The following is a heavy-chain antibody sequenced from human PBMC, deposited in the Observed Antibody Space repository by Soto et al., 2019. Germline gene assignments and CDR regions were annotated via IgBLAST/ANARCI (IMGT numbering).Heavy chain of an antibody. CDR2: ISGSGDNT. J-gene: IGHJ6*03. V-gene: IGHV3-23*01. Sequence: EVQLLESGGGLVQPGGSLRLSCAASGFTFSSYALNWVRQAPGKGLEWVSVISGSGDNTYYADSVKGRFTISRDNSKNTLYLQMNSLRTEDTAVYYCANDLGTDAFWSAYYTYYYMDVWRKGTTVTVSS. D-gene: IGHD3-3*01. CDR3: ANDLGTDAFWSAYYTYYYMDV. CDR1: GFTFSSYA.